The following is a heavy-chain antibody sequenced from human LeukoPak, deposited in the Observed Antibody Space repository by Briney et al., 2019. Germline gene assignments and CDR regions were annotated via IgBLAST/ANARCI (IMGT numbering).Heavy chain of an antibody. D-gene: IGHD2-15*01. V-gene: IGHV4-30-4*01. CDR3: ARDCSGGSCYGAFDI. CDR1: GASIRSGDYY. J-gene: IGHJ3*02. Sequence: SQTLSLTCTVSGASIRSGDYYWSWIRQPPGKGLEWIGYIYDSGSTYYNPSLKSRITISVDTSENRFSLKLSSVTATDTAVYYCARDCSGGSCYGAFDIWAKGQWSPSLQ. CDR2: IYDSGST.